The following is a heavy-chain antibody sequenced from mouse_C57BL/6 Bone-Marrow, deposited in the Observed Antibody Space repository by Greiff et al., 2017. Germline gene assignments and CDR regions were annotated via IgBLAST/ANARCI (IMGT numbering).Heavy chain of an antibody. CDR1: GYTFTSYG. J-gene: IGHJ4*01. Sequence: VQLQQSGAELARPGASVQLSCKASGYTFTSYGISWVKQRTGQGLEWIGETYPRSGDTYYNEKFKGTATLTADKSSSTAYMELRSLTSEDSAVYFCARAPYYYGSSFYYAMDYWGQGTSVTVSS. CDR2: TYPRSGDT. CDR3: ARAPYYYGSSFYYAMDY. V-gene: IGHV1-81*01. D-gene: IGHD1-1*01.